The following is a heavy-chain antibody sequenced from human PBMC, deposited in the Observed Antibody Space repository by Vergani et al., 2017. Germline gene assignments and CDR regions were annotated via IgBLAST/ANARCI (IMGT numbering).Heavy chain of an antibody. CDR2: INPSGGST. D-gene: IGHD2/OR15-2a*01. CDR1: GYTFTSYY. Sequence: QVQLVQSGAEVKKPGASVKVSCKASGYTFTSYYMHWVRQAPGQGLEWMGIINPSGGSTSYAQKFQGRVTMTRDTSTSTVYMELSSLRSEDTAVYYCAGVIGGGDYYYYYGMDVWGQGTTVTVSS. V-gene: IGHV1-46*01. J-gene: IGHJ6*02. CDR3: AGVIGGGDYYYYYGMDV.